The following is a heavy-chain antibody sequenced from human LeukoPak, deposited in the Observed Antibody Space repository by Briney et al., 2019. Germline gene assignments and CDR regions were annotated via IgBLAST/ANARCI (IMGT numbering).Heavy chain of an antibody. CDR3: ARGKSSGWKIGFDP. J-gene: IGHJ5*02. D-gene: IGHD6-19*01. V-gene: IGHV4-61*02. Sequence: PSETLSLTCTVSGDSISSGDYYWSWIRQPAGKGLEWIGRISSSGSTNYNPSLKSRVTISVDTSKNQFSLKLSSVTAADTAVYYCARGKSSGWKIGFDPWGQGTLVTVSS. CDR2: ISSSGST. CDR1: GDSISSGDYY.